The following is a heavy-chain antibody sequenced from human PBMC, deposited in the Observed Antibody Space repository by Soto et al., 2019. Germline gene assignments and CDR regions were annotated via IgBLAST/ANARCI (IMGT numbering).Heavy chain of an antibody. D-gene: IGHD6-13*01. CDR2: INPNSGGT. J-gene: IGHJ6*02. V-gene: IGHV1-2*02. CDR1: GFTFSAYY. CDR3: ARSLLDEYSSSWRSAYYGMDV. Sequence: QVQLVQSGAEVKKPGASVKVSCKASGFTFSAYYIYWVRQAPGQGLEWIGWINPNSGGTNNAQKFQGLVTITRDTSTSTVYMELSALISDDTAVYYCARSLLDEYSSSWRSAYYGMDVWGQGTTVTVSS.